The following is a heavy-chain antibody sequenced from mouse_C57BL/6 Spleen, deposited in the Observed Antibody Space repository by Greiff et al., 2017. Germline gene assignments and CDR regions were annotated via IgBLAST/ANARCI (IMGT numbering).Heavy chain of an antibody. D-gene: IGHD1-1*01. CDR3: TAGTTVVAHYYALDY. J-gene: IGHJ4*01. CDR2: IDPENGDT. Sequence: EVQLQQSGAELVRPGASVKLSCTASGFNIKDDYMHWVKQRPEQGLEWIGWIDPENGDTEYASKFQGKATITADTSSNTAYLQLSSLTSEDTAVYYCTAGTTVVAHYYALDYWGQGTSVTVSS. V-gene: IGHV14-4*01. CDR1: GFNIKDDY.